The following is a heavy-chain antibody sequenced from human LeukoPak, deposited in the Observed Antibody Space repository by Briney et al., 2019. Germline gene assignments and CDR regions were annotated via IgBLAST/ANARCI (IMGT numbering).Heavy chain of an antibody. D-gene: IGHD2-2*01. CDR2: IYHSGST. J-gene: IGHJ4*02. CDR1: GYSISSGYY. Sequence: SETLSPTCTVSGYSISSGYYWGWIRQPPGKGLEWIGSIYHSGSTNYNPSLKSRVTISVDTSKNQFSLKLSSVTAADTAVYYCASRVVPAANYFDYWGQGTLVTVSS. CDR3: ASRVVPAANYFDY. V-gene: IGHV4-38-2*02.